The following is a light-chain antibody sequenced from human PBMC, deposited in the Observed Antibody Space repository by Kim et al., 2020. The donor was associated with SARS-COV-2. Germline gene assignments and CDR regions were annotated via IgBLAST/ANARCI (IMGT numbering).Light chain of an antibody. CDR3: NSRYSNDNIV. CDR2: GKN. V-gene: IGLV3-19*01. CDR1: SLRSYY. J-gene: IGLJ2*01. Sequence: SSELTQDPAVSVALGQTVRITFQGDSLRSYYSTWYQQKPGQAPIVVIYGKNNRPSGIPDRFSGSSSVNTASLTITGTQAGSEAGYYCNSRYSNDNIVFGG.